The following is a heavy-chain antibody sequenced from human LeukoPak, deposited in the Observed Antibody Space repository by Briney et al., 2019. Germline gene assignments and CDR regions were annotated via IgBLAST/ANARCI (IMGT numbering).Heavy chain of an antibody. CDR3: ARLPAAVDC. V-gene: IGHV3-21*01. J-gene: IGHJ4*02. Sequence: GGSLRLSCAASGFTFSSYWMSWVRQAPGKGLEWVSYISSSSSYIYYADSVKGRFTISRDNAKNSLYLQMNSLRAEDTAVYYCARLPAAVDCWGQGTLVTVSS. CDR1: GFTFSSYW. D-gene: IGHD2-2*01. CDR2: ISSSSSYI.